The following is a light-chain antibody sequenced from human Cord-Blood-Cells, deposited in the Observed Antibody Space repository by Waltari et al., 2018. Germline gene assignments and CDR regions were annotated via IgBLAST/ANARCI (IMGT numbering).Light chain of an antibody. CDR2: AAS. CDR1: QSISSY. J-gene: IGKJ1*01. CDR3: QQSYSTPRR. Sequence: DIQMPQSPSCLPASVGHRVTITCRASQSISSYLNWYQQKPGKAPKLLIYAASSLQSGVPSRFSGSGSGTDFTLTISSLQPEDFATYYCQQSYSTPRRFGQGTKVEIK. V-gene: IGKV1-39*01.